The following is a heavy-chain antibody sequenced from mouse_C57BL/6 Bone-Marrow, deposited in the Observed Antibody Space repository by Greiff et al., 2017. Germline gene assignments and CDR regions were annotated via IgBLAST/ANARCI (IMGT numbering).Heavy chain of an antibody. Sequence: VQLQQSGAELVRPGTSVKVSCKASGYAFTNYLIEWVKQRPGQGLEWIGVINPGSGGTNYNEKFKGKATLTADKYSSTAYMQLSSLTSEVSAVYFCARSGYFDYWGQGTTLTVSS. CDR1: GYAFTNYL. CDR2: INPGSGGT. V-gene: IGHV1-54*01. J-gene: IGHJ2*01. CDR3: ARSGYFDY.